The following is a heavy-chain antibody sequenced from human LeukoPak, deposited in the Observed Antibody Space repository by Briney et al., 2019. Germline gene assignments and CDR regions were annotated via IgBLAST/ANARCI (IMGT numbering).Heavy chain of an antibody. D-gene: IGHD6-19*01. J-gene: IGHJ4*02. CDR1: GFTFSSYG. CDR2: IWYDGSNK. CDR3: ARGSPGIAVALFDY. V-gene: IGHV3-33*01. Sequence: GGSLRLSCAASGFTFSSYGMHWVRQAPGKGLEWVAVIWYDGSNKYYADSVKGRFTISRDNSKNTLYLQMNSLRAEDTAVYYCARGSPGIAVALFDYWGQGTLVTVSS.